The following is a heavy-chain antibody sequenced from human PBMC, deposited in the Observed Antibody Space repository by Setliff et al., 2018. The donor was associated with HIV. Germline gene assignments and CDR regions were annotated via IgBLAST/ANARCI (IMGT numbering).Heavy chain of an antibody. Sequence: GGSLRLSCAASGFTFSTSAMHWVRQAPGQGLEWVDVISYAGSNEYYGDSVKGRFTISRDNSKNKLFLQMNSLRVEDTAFYYCMRGPRLGPFDVWGKGATVTVSS. V-gene: IGHV3-30*04. J-gene: IGHJ6*04. CDR3: MRGPRLGPFDV. CDR2: ISYAGSNE. CDR1: GFTFSTSA. D-gene: IGHD3-16*01.